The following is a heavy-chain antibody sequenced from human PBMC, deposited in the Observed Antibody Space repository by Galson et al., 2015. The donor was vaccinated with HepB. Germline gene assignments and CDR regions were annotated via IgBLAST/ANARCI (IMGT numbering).Heavy chain of an antibody. CDR1: GRSFSGYY. D-gene: IGHD3-10*01. CDR3: ARGGLSYYGSGSYFGFDP. V-gene: IGHV4-34*01. J-gene: IGHJ5*02. CDR2: INHSGST. Sequence: SETLSLTCAVYGRSFSGYYWSWIRQPPGKGLEWIGEINHSGSTNYNPSLKSRVTISVDTSKTHFSLKLSSVTAADTAVYYCARGGLSYYGSGSYFGFDPWGQGTLVTVSS.